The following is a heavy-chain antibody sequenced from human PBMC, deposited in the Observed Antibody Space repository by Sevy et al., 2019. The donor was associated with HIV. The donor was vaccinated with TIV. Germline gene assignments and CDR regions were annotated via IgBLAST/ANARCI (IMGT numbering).Heavy chain of an antibody. CDR3: ARGIGKSGAF. Sequence: GGSLRLSCKCSGFSLSAYWMHWVRQIPGKGLDWVSHINNDGSVRQYADSVKGRFTISRDNVRNTLYLQMESLRAEDAGVYYCARGIGKSGAFWGQGTLVTVSS. D-gene: IGHD1-26*01. CDR2: INNDGSVR. CDR1: GFSLSAYW. V-gene: IGHV3-74*01. J-gene: IGHJ4*02.